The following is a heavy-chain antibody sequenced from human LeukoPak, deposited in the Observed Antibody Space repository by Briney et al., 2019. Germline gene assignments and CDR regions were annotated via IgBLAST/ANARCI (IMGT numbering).Heavy chain of an antibody. D-gene: IGHD5-12*01. Sequence: PGRSLRLSCAASGFTFSSYGMHWVRQAPGKGLEWVAVISGSGDSTYYADSVEGRCTISRDNSKDALYLQMNSLRAEDTAVYYCARVGYSGYDYDYWGQGTLVTVSS. CDR3: ARVGYSGYDYDY. CDR1: GFTFSSYG. CDR2: ISGSGDST. J-gene: IGHJ4*02. V-gene: IGHV3-23*01.